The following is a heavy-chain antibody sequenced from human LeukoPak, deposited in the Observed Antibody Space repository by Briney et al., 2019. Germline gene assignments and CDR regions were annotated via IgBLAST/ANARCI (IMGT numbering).Heavy chain of an antibody. CDR3: ARPYCSGASCHSPPDF. V-gene: IGHV3-11*04. Sequence: GGSLRLSCAASGFTFSDYYMSWIRQAPGKGLEWVSYISSSTTTMYYADSVKGRFTISRDNAKNSLYLQMNSLRAEDTAVYFCARPYCSGASCHSPPDFWGQGTLVTVSS. D-gene: IGHD2-2*02. CDR1: GFTFSDYY. J-gene: IGHJ4*02. CDR2: ISSSTTTM.